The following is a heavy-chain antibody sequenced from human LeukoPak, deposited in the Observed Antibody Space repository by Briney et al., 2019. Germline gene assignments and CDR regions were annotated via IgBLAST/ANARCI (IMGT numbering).Heavy chain of an antibody. CDR3: ARDNIDCSSASCHPGFDY. Sequence: ASVKVSCKASGYTFTSYGISWVRQAPGQGLEWMGWISAYNGNTNYAQKLQGRVTMTTDTSTSTAYMELRSLRSDDTAVYYCARDNIDCSSASCHPGFDYWGQGTLVTVSS. CDR1: GYTFTSYG. CDR2: ISAYNGNT. D-gene: IGHD2-2*01. J-gene: IGHJ4*02. V-gene: IGHV1-18*01.